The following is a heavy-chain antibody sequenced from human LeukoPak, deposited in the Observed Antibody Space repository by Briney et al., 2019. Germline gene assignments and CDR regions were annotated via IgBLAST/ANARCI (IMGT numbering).Heavy chain of an antibody. CDR3: ARDKLGNDY. D-gene: IGHD7-27*01. V-gene: IGHV4-61*01. CDR1: GGSISSGSYY. CDR2: IYYSGST. Sequence: SQTLSLTCTVSGGSISSGSYYWSWIRQPPGKGLEWIGYIYYSGSTNYNPSLKSRVTISVDTSKNQFSLKLSSVTAADTAVYYCARDKLGNDYWGQGTLVTVSS. J-gene: IGHJ4*02.